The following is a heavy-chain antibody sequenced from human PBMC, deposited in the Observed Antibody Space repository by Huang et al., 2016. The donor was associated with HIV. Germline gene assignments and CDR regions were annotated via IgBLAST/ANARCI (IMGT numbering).Heavy chain of an antibody. CDR1: GYTFTSYY. Sequence: QVQLVQSGAEVKKPGASVKVSCKASGYTFTSYYMHWVRQAPGQGLAWMGISNLSGGRTSYAQKFQGRVTMTRDTSTSTVYMELSSLRSEDTAVYYCASGGYYDYVWGSYRLDYWGQGTLVTVSS. CDR2: SNLSGGRT. CDR3: ASGGYYDYVWGSYRLDY. D-gene: IGHD3-16*02. V-gene: IGHV1-46*01. J-gene: IGHJ4*02.